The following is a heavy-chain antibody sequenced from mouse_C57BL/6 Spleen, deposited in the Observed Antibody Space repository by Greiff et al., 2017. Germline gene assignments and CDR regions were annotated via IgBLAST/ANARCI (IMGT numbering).Heavy chain of an antibody. J-gene: IGHJ2*01. Sequence: LVESGPELVKPGASVKISCKASGYSFTDYNMNWVKQSNGKSLEWIGVINPNYGTTSYNQKFKGKATLTVDQSSSTAYMQLNSLTSEDSAVYYGAREGDDGYSLYFDYWGQGTTLTVSS. V-gene: IGHV1-39*01. CDR2: INPNYGTT. CDR1: GYSFTDYN. CDR3: AREGDDGYSLYFDY. D-gene: IGHD2-3*01.